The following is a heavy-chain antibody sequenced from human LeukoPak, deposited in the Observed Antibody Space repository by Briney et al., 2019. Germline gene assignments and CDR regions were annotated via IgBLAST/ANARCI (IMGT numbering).Heavy chain of an antibody. D-gene: IGHD2-2*01. CDR2: ISYDGSNK. V-gene: IGHV3-30*03. CDR1: GFTFSSYG. CDR3: ARDTGGCSSTSCYEFDY. J-gene: IGHJ4*02. Sequence: GGSLRLSCAASGFTFSSYGMHWVRQAPGKGLEWVAAISYDGSNKYYAGSVKGRFTISRDNSKITLYLQMNSLRAEDTAVYYCARDTGGCSSTSCYEFDYWGQGTLVTVSS.